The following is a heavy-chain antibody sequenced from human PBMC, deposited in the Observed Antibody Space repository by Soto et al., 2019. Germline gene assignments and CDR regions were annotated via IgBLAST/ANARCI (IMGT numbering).Heavy chain of an antibody. CDR2: INHSGST. J-gene: IGHJ5*02. CDR3: ARAPNCFDP. Sequence: SETLSLTCAVYGGSFSGYYWSWIRQPPGKGLEWIGEINHSGSTNYNPSLKSRVTISVDTSKNQFSLKLSSVTAADTAVYYCARAPNCFDPWGQGTLVTVSS. V-gene: IGHV4-34*01. CDR1: GGSFSGYY.